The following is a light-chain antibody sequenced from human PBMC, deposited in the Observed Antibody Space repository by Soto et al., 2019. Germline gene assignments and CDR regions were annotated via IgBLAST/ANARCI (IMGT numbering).Light chain of an antibody. CDR3: SSYTSSSTYV. J-gene: IGLJ1*01. CDR1: SRDVGGYNH. Sequence: QSLLTHPASLSGSLGQSITISCTGTSRDVGGYNHVSWYQHHPGKAPKLMIYEVTNRPSGVSNRFSGSKSGNTASLTISGLLAEDEADYYCSSYTSSSTYVFGTGTKVTVL. CDR2: EVT. V-gene: IGLV2-14*01.